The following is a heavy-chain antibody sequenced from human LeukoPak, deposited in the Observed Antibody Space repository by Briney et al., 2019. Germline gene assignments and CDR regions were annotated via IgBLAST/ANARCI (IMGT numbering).Heavy chain of an antibody. CDR1: GGSRSRYS. CDR3: ARGLVSDFWSGYYPQHYYYYIHV. D-gene: IGHD3-3*01. CDR2: VYSIGST. Sequence: SGTLSLTCIVSGGSRSRYSCSWLRQPPGKGLEWIGYVYSIGSTTYNPPPKNRYTISLDTSRNHLSLKLTSLTAADTAVYFCARGLVSDFWSGYYPQHYYYYIHVWGKGTTVTVSS. V-gene: IGHV4-4*09. J-gene: IGHJ6*03.